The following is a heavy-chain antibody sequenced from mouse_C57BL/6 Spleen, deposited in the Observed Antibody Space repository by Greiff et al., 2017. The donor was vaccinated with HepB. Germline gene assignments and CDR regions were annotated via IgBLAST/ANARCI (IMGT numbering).Heavy chain of an antibody. V-gene: IGHV5-6*01. J-gene: IGHJ2*01. Sequence: EVQLVESGGDLVKPGGSLKLSCAASGFTFSSYGMSWVRQTPDKRLEWVATISSGGSYTYYPDSVKGRFTISRDNAKNTLYLQMSSRKSEDTAMYYCARHGTTVVAPFDYWGQGTTLTVSS. CDR1: GFTFSSYG. CDR2: ISSGGSYT. CDR3: ARHGTTVVAPFDY. D-gene: IGHD1-1*01.